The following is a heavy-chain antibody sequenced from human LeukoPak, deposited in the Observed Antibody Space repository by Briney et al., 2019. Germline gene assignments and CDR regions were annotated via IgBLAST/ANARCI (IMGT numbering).Heavy chain of an antibody. V-gene: IGHV1-69*05. CDR2: IIPIFGTA. D-gene: IGHD3-3*01. CDR1: GGTFSSYA. CDR3: AREAVFLEWLPSDAFDI. J-gene: IGHJ3*02. Sequence: GASVKVSCKASGGTFSSYAISWVRQAPGQGLEWMGGIIPIFGTANYAQKFQGRVTITTDESTSTAYMELRSLRSDDTAVYYCAREAVFLEWLPSDAFDIWGQGTMVTVSS.